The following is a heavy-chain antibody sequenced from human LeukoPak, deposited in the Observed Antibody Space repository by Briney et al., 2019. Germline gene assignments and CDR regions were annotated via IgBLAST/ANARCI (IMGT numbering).Heavy chain of an antibody. CDR2: IKTDGTT. D-gene: IGHD3-3*01. Sequence: GGSLRLSCRASGFTFSSYAMTWVRQAPGKGLEWVSVIKTDGTTDYADSVKGRLSISRDNSNNTLYLQMNSLRAEDTAVYYCAKDRGFWRGYLFRYWGQGTLVTVSS. J-gene: IGHJ4*02. CDR3: AKDRGFWRGYLFRY. V-gene: IGHV3-23*01. CDR1: GFTFSSYA.